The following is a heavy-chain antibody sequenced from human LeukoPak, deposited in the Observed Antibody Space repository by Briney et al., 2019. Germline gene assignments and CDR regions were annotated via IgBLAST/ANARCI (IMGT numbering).Heavy chain of an antibody. D-gene: IGHD4/OR15-4a*01. CDR2: IQSDGSDQ. J-gene: IGHJ4*02. CDR1: GFTFSSYG. Sequence: GGSLRLSCAASGFTFSSYGMHWVRQAPGKGLEWVAFIQSDGSDQYYADSVKGRFTISRDNAKNSLYLQMNSLRAEDTAVYYCAREYGGSYHRLDYWGQGTLVTVSS. CDR3: AREYGGSYHRLDY. V-gene: IGHV3-30*02.